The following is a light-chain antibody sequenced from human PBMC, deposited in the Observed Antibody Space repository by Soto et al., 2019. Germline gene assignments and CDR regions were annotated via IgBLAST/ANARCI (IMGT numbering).Light chain of an antibody. CDR2: DAS. CDR1: QSISGW. CDR3: QQYNTYSPAWT. V-gene: IGKV1-5*01. J-gene: IGKJ1*01. Sequence: DIQMTQSPSSLSASVGDRVTITCRAIQSISGWLAWYQQKPGKAPKLLIFDASSLESGVPSRFSGSGSGTEFTLTISSLQPDDFATYYCQQYNTYSPAWTFGQGTKV.